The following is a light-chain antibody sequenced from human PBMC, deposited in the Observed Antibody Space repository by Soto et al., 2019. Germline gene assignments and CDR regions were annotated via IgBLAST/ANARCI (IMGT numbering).Light chain of an antibody. CDR2: GAS. CDR3: HQYGSSPFT. Sequence: EIVLTQSPGTLSLSPGERATLSCRASQSLSSSYLAWYQQKPGQTPRLLIYGASSRATVIPDRFSGSGSGTAFTLTISSLEPEDFVVYYCHQYGSSPFTFGPGTKVDIK. CDR1: QSLSSSY. J-gene: IGKJ3*01. V-gene: IGKV3-20*01.